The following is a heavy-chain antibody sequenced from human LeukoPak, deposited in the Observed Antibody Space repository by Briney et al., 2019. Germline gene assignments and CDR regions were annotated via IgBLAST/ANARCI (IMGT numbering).Heavy chain of an antibody. CDR2: ISSSGTTI. CDR3: ARDPGKAKSEGCFDY. V-gene: IGHV3-48*04. Sequence: GGSLRLSCAASGFTFSSYAMSWVRQAPGKGLEWVSYISSSGTTIYYADSVKGRFTISRDNAKNSLYLQMNSLRAGDAAVYYCARDPGKAKSEGCFDYWGQGTLVTVSS. J-gene: IGHJ4*02. CDR1: GFTFSSYA.